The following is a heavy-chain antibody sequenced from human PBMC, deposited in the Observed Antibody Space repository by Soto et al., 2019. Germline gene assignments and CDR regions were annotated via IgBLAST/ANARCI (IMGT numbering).Heavy chain of an antibody. V-gene: IGHV5-51*01. J-gene: IGHJ4*02. CDR2: IYPGDSDT. CDR3: ARSFYGDSPSDIFDY. Sequence: GGSLRLSCKGSGYSFTSYWIGWVRQMPGKGLEWMGIIYPGDSDTRYSPSFQGQVTISADKSISTAYLQWSSLKASDTAMYYCARSFYGDSPSDIFDYWGQGTLVTVSS. CDR1: GYSFTSYW. D-gene: IGHD4-17*01.